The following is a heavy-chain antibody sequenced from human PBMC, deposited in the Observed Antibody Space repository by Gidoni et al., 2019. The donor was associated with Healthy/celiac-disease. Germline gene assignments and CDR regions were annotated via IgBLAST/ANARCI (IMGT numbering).Heavy chain of an antibody. CDR3: AKVVVVAARNNWFDP. CDR1: GFTFRSYA. V-gene: IGHV3-23*01. Sequence: EVPLLESGGGLVQPGWSLTLSCAASGFTFRSYAMSWVRQAPGKGMEGVAAVSGSGGSKYYADSVKGRFTITRDNSKNKLYLQMNSLRAEDTAVYYCAKVVVVAARNNWFDPWGQGTLVTVSS. D-gene: IGHD2-15*01. J-gene: IGHJ5*02. CDR2: VSGSGGSK.